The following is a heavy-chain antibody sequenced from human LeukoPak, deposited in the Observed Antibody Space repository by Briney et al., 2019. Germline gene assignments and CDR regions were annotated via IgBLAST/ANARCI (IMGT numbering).Heavy chain of an antibody. D-gene: IGHD3-22*01. Sequence: RASVKVSCKTSGYCFTDYYMHWVRQAPGQGLEWMGWINPNSGGTNFAQRLQDRVTMTRDMSISTAYMELSRLRSDDTAIYYCTRGYYDSSDFEYFHHWGQGTLVTVSS. V-gene: IGHV1-2*02. J-gene: IGHJ1*01. CDR3: TRGYYDSSDFEYFHH. CDR1: GYCFTDYY. CDR2: INPNSGGT.